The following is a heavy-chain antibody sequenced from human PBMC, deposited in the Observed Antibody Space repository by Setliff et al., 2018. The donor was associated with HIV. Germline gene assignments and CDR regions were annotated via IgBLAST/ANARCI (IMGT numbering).Heavy chain of an antibody. V-gene: IGHV1-69*13. J-gene: IGHJ6*03. CDR2: IIPIFGTA. Sequence: SVKVSCKASGGTFSSYAISWVRQAPGQGLEWMGGIIPIFGTANYAQKFQGRVTITADESTSTAYMEPSSLRSEDTAVYYCARARGNYYGSGKVYYYYYYMDVWGKGTTVTVSS. CDR1: GGTFSSYA. D-gene: IGHD3-10*01. CDR3: ARARGNYYGSGKVYYYYYYMDV.